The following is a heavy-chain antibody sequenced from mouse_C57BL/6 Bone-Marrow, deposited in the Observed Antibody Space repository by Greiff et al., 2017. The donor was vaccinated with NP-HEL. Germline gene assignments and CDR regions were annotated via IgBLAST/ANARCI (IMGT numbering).Heavy chain of an antibody. CDR3: AYDYDGGFAY. V-gene: IGHV1-64*01. Sequence: QVQLKQPGAELVKPGASVKLSCKASGYTFTSYWMHWVKQRPGQGLEWIGMIHPNSGSTNYNEKFKSKATLTVDKSSSTAYMQLSSLTSEDSAVYYCAYDYDGGFAYWGQGTLVTVSA. D-gene: IGHD2-4*01. CDR2: IHPNSGST. CDR1: GYTFTSYW. J-gene: IGHJ3*01.